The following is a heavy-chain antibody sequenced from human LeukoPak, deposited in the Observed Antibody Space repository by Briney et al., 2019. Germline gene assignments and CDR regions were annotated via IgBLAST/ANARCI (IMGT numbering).Heavy chain of an antibody. CDR1: GFTFSSYW. CDR3: ARDEYYYDSSGYYHYSDAFDI. V-gene: IGHV3-7*01. Sequence: GGSLRLSCAASGFTFSSYWMSWVRQAPGKGLEWVANIKQDGSEEYYVDSVKGRFTISRDNAKNSLYLQMNSLRAEDTAVYYCARDEYYYDSSGYYHYSDAFDIWGQGTMVTVSS. CDR2: IKQDGSEE. D-gene: IGHD3-22*01. J-gene: IGHJ3*02.